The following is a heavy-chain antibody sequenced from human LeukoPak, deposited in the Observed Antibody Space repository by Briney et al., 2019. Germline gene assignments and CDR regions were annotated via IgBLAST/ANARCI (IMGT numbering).Heavy chain of an antibody. CDR1: GFTFSSYA. Sequence: GRSLRRSCAASGFTFSSYAMHWVRQAPGKGLEWVAVISYDGSNKYYADSVKGRFTISRDNSKNTLYLQMNSLRAEDTAVYYCARDRGSGTYYFDYWGQGTLVTVSS. D-gene: IGHD1-26*01. V-gene: IGHV3-30-3*01. CDR3: ARDRGSGTYYFDY. CDR2: ISYDGSNK. J-gene: IGHJ4*02.